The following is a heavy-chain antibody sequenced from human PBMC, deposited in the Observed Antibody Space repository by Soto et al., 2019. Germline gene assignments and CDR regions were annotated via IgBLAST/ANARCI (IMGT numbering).Heavy chain of an antibody. D-gene: IGHD3-10*01. Sequence: EVQLVESGGGLVKPGGSLRLSCAASGFTFSSYSMNWVRQAPGQGLEWVSAISSSSSFIYQADSLKGRFTISRDNAKNSLSLQMIRLRAEDTAVYYCARDRDWYFYLLGRGTLVTVSS. CDR2: ISSSSSFI. V-gene: IGHV3-21*01. CDR3: ARDRDWYFYL. CDR1: GFTFSSYS. J-gene: IGHJ2*01.